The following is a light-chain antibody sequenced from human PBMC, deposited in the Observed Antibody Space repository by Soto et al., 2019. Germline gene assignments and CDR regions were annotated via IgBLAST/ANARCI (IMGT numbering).Light chain of an antibody. J-gene: IGLJ2*01. V-gene: IGLV2-14*01. CDR3: SSYTISNTLV. Sequence: QSVLTQPASVSGSPGQSITISCTGTSSDVGDYNYVSWYQQHPGKVPKLMIHDVSHRPSGISNRFSGFKSGNTASLTISGLQAEDEADYYCSSYTISNTLVFGGGTKVTVL. CDR2: DVS. CDR1: SSDVGDYNY.